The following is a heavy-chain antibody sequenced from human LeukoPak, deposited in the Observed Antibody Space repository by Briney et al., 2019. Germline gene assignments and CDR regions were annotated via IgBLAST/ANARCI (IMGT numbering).Heavy chain of an antibody. CDR2: IIPIFGTA. D-gene: IGHD2-21*01. CDR3: AKSLLRVVWAYCGGDCYSFDY. Sequence: ASVKVSCKASGGTFSSYAISWVRQAPGQGLEWMGGIIPIFGTANYAQKFQGRVTITADESTSTAYMELSSLRSEDTAVYYCAKSLLRVVWAYCGGDCYSFDYWGQGTPVTVSS. J-gene: IGHJ4*02. CDR1: GGTFSSYA. V-gene: IGHV1-69*13.